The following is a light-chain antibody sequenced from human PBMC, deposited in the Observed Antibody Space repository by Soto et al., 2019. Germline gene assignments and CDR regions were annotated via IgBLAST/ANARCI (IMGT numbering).Light chain of an antibody. CDR2: GAS. Sequence: EIVLTQSPDTLSVSPGERATLSCRASQTVGSNLAWYQQKPGQAPRLLIYGASTRASDTPARFSGSGSVTEFALTISSPQSEDFAVYYCQQYNNWPITFGQGTRLENK. CDR3: QQYNNWPIT. V-gene: IGKV3D-15*01. CDR1: QTVGSN. J-gene: IGKJ5*01.